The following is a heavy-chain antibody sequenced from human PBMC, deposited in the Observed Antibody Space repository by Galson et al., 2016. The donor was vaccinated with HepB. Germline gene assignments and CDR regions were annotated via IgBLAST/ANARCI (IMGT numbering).Heavy chain of an antibody. Sequence: SLRLSCAASGFTFSNYAMRWVRQAPGKGLEWVSAISGGGSSRYYADSVKGRFTISRDNSKDTMYMQMINLRPVDTAVYYCAKRYCSGAGCYIDYWGQGALVTVSS. V-gene: IGHV3-23*01. CDR1: GFTFSNYA. CDR3: AKRYCSGAGCYIDY. J-gene: IGHJ4*02. D-gene: IGHD2-15*01. CDR2: ISGGGSSR.